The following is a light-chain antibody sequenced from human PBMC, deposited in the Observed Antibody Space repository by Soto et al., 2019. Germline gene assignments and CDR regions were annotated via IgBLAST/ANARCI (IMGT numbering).Light chain of an antibody. Sequence: QSVLTQPASVSGSPGQSITISCTGASSDVGSYNLVSWYQQHPGKAPKLMIFEVSKRPSGVSNRFSGSKSGNTASLTISGLQAEDEADYYCCSYAGDSTLVFGGGTQLTVL. CDR3: CSYAGDSTLV. CDR2: EVS. V-gene: IGLV2-23*02. CDR1: SSDVGSYNL. J-gene: IGLJ2*01.